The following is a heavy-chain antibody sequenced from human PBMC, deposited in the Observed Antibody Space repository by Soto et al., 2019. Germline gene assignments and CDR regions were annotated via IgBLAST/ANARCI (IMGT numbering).Heavy chain of an antibody. CDR2: MQPSSGRT. Sequence: GASVKVSCQASGYSFTSLDINWVRQTTGQGLEWMGWMQPSSGRTGYAQKFQGRVTMNRDTSINTADMELSSLTSDDTAFYDCARGVSEGVDYWGQGTLVTVSS. V-gene: IGHV1-8*01. CDR1: GYSFTSLD. D-gene: IGHD3-10*01. J-gene: IGHJ4*02. CDR3: ARGVSEGVDY.